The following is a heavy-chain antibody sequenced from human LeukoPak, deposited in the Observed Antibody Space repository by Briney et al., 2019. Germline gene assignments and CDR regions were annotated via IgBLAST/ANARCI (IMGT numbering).Heavy chain of an antibody. V-gene: IGHV4-31*03. J-gene: IGHJ5*02. CDR2: IYYSGST. CDR3: ASANSDYDILP. D-gene: IGHD3-9*01. CDR1: GGSISSGGYY. Sequence: SETLSLTCTVSGGSISSGGYYWRWIRQHPGKGLEWIGYIYYSGSTYYNPSLKSRVTISVDTSKNQFSLKLSSVTAADTAVYYCASANSDYDILPWGQGTLVTVSS.